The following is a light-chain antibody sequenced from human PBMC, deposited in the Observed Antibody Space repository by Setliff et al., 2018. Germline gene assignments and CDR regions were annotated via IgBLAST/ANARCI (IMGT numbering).Light chain of an antibody. CDR2: DVT. V-gene: IGLV2-14*01. CDR3: SSYTSSSTYV. Sequence: QSALTQPASVSGSPGQSITISCTGSSSDVGGYNHVSWYQQHPGKAPKLMICDVTKRPSGVSNRFSGSKSGNTASLTISGLQAEDEADYYCSSYTSSSTYVFGTGTKV. CDR1: SSDVGGYNH. J-gene: IGLJ1*01.